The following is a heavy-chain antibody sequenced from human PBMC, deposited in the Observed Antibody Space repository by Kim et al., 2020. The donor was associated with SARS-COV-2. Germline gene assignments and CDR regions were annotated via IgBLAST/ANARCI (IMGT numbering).Heavy chain of an antibody. D-gene: IGHD3-16*01. V-gene: IGHV3-48*02. Sequence: IYYADSVMGRFTNSRDNARNSLYLQMNSLRDEDTGVYYCVRERWGDALDIWGQGTMVTVSS. CDR3: VRERWGDALDI. J-gene: IGHJ3*02. CDR2: I.